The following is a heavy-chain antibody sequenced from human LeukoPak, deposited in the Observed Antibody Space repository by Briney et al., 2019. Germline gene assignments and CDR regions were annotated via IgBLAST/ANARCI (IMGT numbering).Heavy chain of an antibody. CDR3: AREGAVHCSSTSCYLDV. D-gene: IGHD2-2*01. J-gene: IGHJ6*02. Sequence: ASVKVSCKASGFTFTSYGFTWVRQAPGQGLEWMGWISAYNGNTHYAQKLLGRVTVTTDTSTSTVYMELRSLRSDDTAVYYCAREGAVHCSSTSCYLDVWGQGTTVTVSS. V-gene: IGHV1-18*01. CDR1: GFTFTSYG. CDR2: ISAYNGNT.